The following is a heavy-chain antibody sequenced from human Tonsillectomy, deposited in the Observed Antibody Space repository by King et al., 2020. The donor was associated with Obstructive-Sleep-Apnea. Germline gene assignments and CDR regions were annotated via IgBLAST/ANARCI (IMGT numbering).Heavy chain of an antibody. CDR1: GFTFSNYG. V-gene: IGHV3-23*04. J-gene: IGHJ1*01. CDR3: GKEPVGGSGDFQY. D-gene: IGHD3-10*01. Sequence: VQLVESGGTLVQPGGSLRLSCAGAGFTFSNYGMSWVRQAPGRGLEWGSSISESGETTNYGYAGKGRITISRDNPKKTLFLEMNSLRAEDTAVYFCGKEPVGGSGDFQYWGQGTLVTVSS. CDR2: ISESGETT.